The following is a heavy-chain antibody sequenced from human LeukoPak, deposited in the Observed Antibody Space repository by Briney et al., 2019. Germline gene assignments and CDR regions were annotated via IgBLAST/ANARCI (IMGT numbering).Heavy chain of an antibody. CDR3: ARDPVSSSWYGYFQH. CDR2: ISGSNDAT. J-gene: IGHJ1*01. Sequence: GGSLRLSCAASGFTFSGYSMSWVRQAPGKGPEWVSTISGSNDATYYADSVKGRFTISRDNAKNSLYLQMNSLRAEDTAVYYCARDPVSSSWYGYFQHWGQGTLVSVSS. CDR1: GFTFSGYS. V-gene: IGHV3-23*01. D-gene: IGHD6-13*01.